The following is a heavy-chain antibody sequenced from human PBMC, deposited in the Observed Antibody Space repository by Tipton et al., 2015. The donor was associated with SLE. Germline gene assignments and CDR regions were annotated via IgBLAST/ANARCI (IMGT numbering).Heavy chain of an antibody. D-gene: IGHD6-13*01. J-gene: IGHJ4*02. CDR2: ITGSSSYS. CDR3: ARVAAAVYFDY. Sequence: SLRLSCAVSGFTFSDFYMSWLRQAPGKGLEWISYITGSSSYSNYADSVKGRFTISRDNAKNSLYLQMNSLRAEDTAVYYCARVAAAVYFDYWGQGTLATVSS. CDR1: GFTFSDFY. V-gene: IGHV3-11*06.